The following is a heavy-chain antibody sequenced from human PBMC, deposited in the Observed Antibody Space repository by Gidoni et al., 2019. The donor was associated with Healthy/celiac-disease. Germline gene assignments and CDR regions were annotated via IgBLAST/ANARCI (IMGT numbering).Heavy chain of an antibody. CDR3: ARGQGGGGGY. J-gene: IGHJ4*02. CDR2: INHRERT. CDR1: GWSFRCYY. D-gene: IGHD2-15*01. Sequence: QVQLQQWGAGLLKPSETLSLTCAVYGWSFRCYYWSWIRQPPGKGLEWIGEINHRERTNYNPALKRRVTISVETSKNQPSRKLSSVTAADTAVYYCARGQGGGGGYWGQGTLVTVSS. V-gene: IGHV4-34*01.